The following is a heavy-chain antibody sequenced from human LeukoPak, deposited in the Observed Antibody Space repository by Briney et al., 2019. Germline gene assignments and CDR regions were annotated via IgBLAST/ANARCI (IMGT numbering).Heavy chain of an antibody. CDR3: AKERFTAVAGYFDY. CDR2: ISGSGGST. CDR1: GFTLSSDA. J-gene: IGHJ4*02. Sequence: PGGSLRLSCAASGFTLSSDAMSWVRQAPGKGLGWVSAISGSGGSTYYADAVKGRFTISRDNSKNTLYLQMNSLRAEDKAVYYCAKERFTAVAGYFDYWGQGTLVTVSS. V-gene: IGHV3-23*01. D-gene: IGHD6-19*01.